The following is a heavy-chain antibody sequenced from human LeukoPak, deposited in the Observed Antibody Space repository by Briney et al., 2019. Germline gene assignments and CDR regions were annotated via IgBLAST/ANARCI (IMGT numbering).Heavy chain of an antibody. V-gene: IGHV3-23*01. Sequence: PGGSLRLSCAASGFTFSSYAMSWVRQAPGKGLEWVSAISGSGGSTYYADSVKGRFTISRDNSKNTLYLQMNSLRAEDTAVYYCARIDSSGFYPAYWGQGTLVTVSS. CDR3: ARIDSSGFYPAY. CDR2: ISGSGGST. CDR1: GFTFSSYA. D-gene: IGHD3-22*01. J-gene: IGHJ4*02.